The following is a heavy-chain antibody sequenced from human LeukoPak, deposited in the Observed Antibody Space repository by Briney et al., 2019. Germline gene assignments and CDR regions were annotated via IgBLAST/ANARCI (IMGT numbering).Heavy chain of an antibody. Sequence: GGSLRLSCAASGFTFSSYAMSWVRQAPGKGLEWVSSISSSSSYLYYADSVMGRFTISRDNAKNSLYLQMNSLRAEDTALYYCARDFYYYASGSYNGHDTVDYWGQGTLVSVSS. CDR3: ARDFYYYASGSYNGHDTVDY. CDR1: GFTFSSYA. CDR2: ISSSSSYL. D-gene: IGHD3-10*01. V-gene: IGHV3-21*01. J-gene: IGHJ4*02.